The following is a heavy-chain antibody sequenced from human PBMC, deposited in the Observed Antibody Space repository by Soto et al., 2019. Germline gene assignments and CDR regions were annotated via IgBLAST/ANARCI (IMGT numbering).Heavy chain of an antibody. CDR3: ARNYYDSSDRDYLDY. V-gene: IGHV1-2*02. D-gene: IGHD3-22*01. Sequence: ALVKVSCKASGYTFNGYYIHWVRQAPGQGLEWMGWINPISGGTNYAQKFQGRVTMTRDTSIATVYMDLSRLKSDGTAVYYCARNYYDSSDRDYLDYWGQGTLVTVYS. CDR2: INPISGGT. J-gene: IGHJ4*02. CDR1: GYTFNGYY.